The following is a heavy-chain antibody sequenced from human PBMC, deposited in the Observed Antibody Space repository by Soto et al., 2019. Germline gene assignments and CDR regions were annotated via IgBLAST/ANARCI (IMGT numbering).Heavy chain of an antibody. Sequence: QLQLQESGPGLVKPSETLSLTCTVSGDSISSSSSYWGWIRQPPGKGLEWIASIYYSGNTYYNPSLRSRVTMSVDSSKNQFSLRLSSVTAADTAVYYCAGLSMVRGVLRWFDPWGQGTLVTVSS. CDR3: AGLSMVRGVLRWFDP. CDR2: IYYSGNT. D-gene: IGHD3-10*01. J-gene: IGHJ5*02. V-gene: IGHV4-39*01. CDR1: GDSISSSSSY.